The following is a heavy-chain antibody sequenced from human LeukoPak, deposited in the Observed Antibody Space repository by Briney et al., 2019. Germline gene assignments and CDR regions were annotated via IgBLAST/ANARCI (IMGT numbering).Heavy chain of an antibody. CDR3: AKKAHYDAYAKYFDY. V-gene: IGHV3-23*01. CDR2: LSDSGVYT. D-gene: IGHD4-17*01. J-gene: IGHJ4*02. CDR1: GFTFSSYG. Sequence: PGGSLRLSCAASGFTFSSYGMTWVRQAPGKGLEWVSILSDSGVYTYYADSVKGRFTISRDNSNNMLYLQMNSLRAEDTAVYYCAKKAHYDAYAKYFDYWGQGTLVTVSS.